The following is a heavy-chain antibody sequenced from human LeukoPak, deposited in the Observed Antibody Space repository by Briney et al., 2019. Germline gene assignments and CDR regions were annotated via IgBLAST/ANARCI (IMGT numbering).Heavy chain of an antibody. Sequence: GGSLRLSCAASGFTFSSYAMTWVRQAPGKGLEWVSAISGSGGRTSYADSVKGRFTISKDNSKNTLYLQMNSLRAKDTGVYYCAKSIVGAIAFDYWGQGTLVTVSS. CDR3: AKSIVGAIAFDY. CDR2: ISGSGGRT. CDR1: GFTFSSYA. J-gene: IGHJ4*02. V-gene: IGHV3-23*01. D-gene: IGHD1-26*01.